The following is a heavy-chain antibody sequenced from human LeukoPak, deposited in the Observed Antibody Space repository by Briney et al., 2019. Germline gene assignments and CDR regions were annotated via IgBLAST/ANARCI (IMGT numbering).Heavy chain of an antibody. Sequence: GGSLRLSCAASGFTFSNSYMSWVRQAPRKGLEWVSLIYPSGNIYYSDSVKGRFTISRDNSKNTLFLQMNSLRAEDTAIYYCARTFVSGDGYKVGYFDYWGQGALVTVSS. V-gene: IGHV3-53*01. CDR3: ARTFVSGDGYKVGYFDY. CDR2: IYPSGNI. J-gene: IGHJ4*02. CDR1: GFTFSNSY. D-gene: IGHD5-24*01.